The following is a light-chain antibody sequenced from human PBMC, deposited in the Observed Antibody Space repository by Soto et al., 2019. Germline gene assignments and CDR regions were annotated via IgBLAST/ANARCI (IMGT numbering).Light chain of an antibody. CDR2: DAF. CDR1: QSVGSS. J-gene: IGKJ5*01. CDR3: QQRSNWPLT. Sequence: EIVLTQSPATLSLSPGEGATLSCRASQSVGSSLAWYQQRPGQAPRLLIYDAFIRATGIPARFSGSESGTDFTLTISSLEPEDFAVYYCQQRSNWPLTFGQGTRLEIK. V-gene: IGKV3-11*01.